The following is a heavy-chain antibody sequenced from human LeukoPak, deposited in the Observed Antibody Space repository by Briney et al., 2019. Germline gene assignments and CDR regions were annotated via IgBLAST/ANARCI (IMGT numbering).Heavy chain of an antibody. V-gene: IGHV1-69*05. J-gene: IGHJ4*02. D-gene: IGHD6-13*01. CDR1: GGTFSSYA. CDR2: IIPIFGTA. CDR3: ARDPHPEQLSFFDY. Sequence: SVKVSCKASGGTFSSYAISWVRQAPGQGLEWMGGIIPIFGTANYAQKFQGRVTITTDESTSTAYMELSSLRSEDTAVYYCARDPHPEQLSFFDYWGQGTLVTVSS.